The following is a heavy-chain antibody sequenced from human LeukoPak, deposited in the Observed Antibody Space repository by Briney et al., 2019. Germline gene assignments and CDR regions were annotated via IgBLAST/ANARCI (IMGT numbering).Heavy chain of an antibody. CDR3: AAAAYGSGSASFDY. CDR1: GDRVSSNSAA. J-gene: IGHJ4*02. CDR2: TYYRSKWYN. Sequence: SQTLSLTFDISGDRVSSNSAAWNWIRQSPSRGLEWLGRTYYRSKWYNDFAVSVKGRITVNADTSKNQLSLHLNSVTPEDTAVYYCAAAAYGSGSASFDYWGQGTPVTVSS. D-gene: IGHD3-10*01. V-gene: IGHV6-1*01.